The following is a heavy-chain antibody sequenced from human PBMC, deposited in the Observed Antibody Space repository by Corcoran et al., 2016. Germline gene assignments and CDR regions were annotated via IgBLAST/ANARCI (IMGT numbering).Heavy chain of an antibody. D-gene: IGHD5-12*01. Sequence: QVQLQQWGAGLLKPSETLSLTCAVSGGSFSTYYWSWIRQPPGKGLEWCGEINHSGSTNYNPSPKHRVTMSIDTSKRHFSLKLNSVTAADTAVYYCARGLQVATVGRDYWGQGTLVTVSS. CDR2: INHSGST. V-gene: IGHV4-34*01. J-gene: IGHJ4*02. CDR1: GGSFSTYY. CDR3: ARGLQVATVGRDY.